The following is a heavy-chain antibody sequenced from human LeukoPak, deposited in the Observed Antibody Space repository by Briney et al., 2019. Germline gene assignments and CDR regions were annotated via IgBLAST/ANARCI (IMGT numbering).Heavy chain of an antibody. CDR2: VIPILGIA. CDR3: ARALESGNYYGMDV. J-gene: IGHJ6*02. Sequence: GASVKVSCKASGGTFSSYAIIWVRQAPGQGLEWMGRVIPILGIANSAQKLQGRVTITADKSTSTAYMELRSLRSDDTAVYSCARALESGNYYGMDVWGQGTTVTVSS. CDR1: GGTFSSYA. D-gene: IGHD2-15*01. V-gene: IGHV1-69*04.